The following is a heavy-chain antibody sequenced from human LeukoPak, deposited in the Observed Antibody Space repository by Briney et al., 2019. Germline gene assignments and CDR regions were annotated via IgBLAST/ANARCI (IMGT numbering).Heavy chain of an antibody. D-gene: IGHD6-13*01. Sequence: GESLKIPSKASGYSFTSYWISWVRHMPAKGLEWMGISYPGDSDTRYSPSFQGQVTISPDKSIRTAYLQWSSLKASDTAMYYCARLGIAAAGIDYWGQGTLVTVSS. J-gene: IGHJ4*02. CDR1: GYSFTSYW. V-gene: IGHV5-51*01. CDR3: ARLGIAAAGIDY. CDR2: SYPGDSDT.